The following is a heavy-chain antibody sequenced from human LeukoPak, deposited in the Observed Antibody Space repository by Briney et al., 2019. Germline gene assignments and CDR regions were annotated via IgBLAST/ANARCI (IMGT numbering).Heavy chain of an antibody. Sequence: ASVKVSCKASGYTFTGYYMHWVRQAPGEGLEWVGRINPNSGDTNYEQKFQGRVTMTRDTSITTAYMELNRLRPDDTAIYYCAKLATVTTWYWFDPWGQGTLVTVSS. CDR2: INPNSGDT. V-gene: IGHV1-2*06. D-gene: IGHD4-17*01. CDR1: GYTFTGYY. J-gene: IGHJ5*02. CDR3: AKLATVTTWYWFDP.